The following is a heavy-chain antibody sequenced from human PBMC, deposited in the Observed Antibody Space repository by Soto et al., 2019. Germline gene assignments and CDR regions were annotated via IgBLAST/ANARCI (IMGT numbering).Heavy chain of an antibody. CDR1: GDSISSSNYY. CDR3: GTARGQRQRIAFII. V-gene: IGHV4-39*01. J-gene: IGHJ3*02. Sequence: QLQLPESGPGLVNPSETLSLTCTVSGDSISSSNYYWGSIRQPPGKRLEWIGSVHHTENTYYTPSLERRVTIALHTPQDLISLHLTSVSAADTSIYYCGTARGQRQRIAFIIWREGTIVTAS. D-gene: IGHD6-25*01. CDR2: VHHTENT.